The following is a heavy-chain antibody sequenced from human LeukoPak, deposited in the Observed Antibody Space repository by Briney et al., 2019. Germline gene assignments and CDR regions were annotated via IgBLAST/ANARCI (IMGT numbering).Heavy chain of an antibody. CDR3: AGQSLLGYCSGASCYSQPFDP. CDR1: GFTFSGYE. J-gene: IGHJ5*02. CDR2: ISSSGFNI. V-gene: IGHV3-48*03. Sequence: GGSLRLSCAVSGFTFSGYEMNWVRQAPGKGLEWVSYISSSGFNIYYADSVKGRFTISRDNANNSLYLQMNSLRAEDTAVYYCAGQSLLGYCSGASCYSQPFDPWGQGTLVTVSS. D-gene: IGHD2-15*01.